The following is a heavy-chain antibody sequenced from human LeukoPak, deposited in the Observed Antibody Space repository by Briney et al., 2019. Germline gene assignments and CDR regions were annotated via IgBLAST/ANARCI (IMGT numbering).Heavy chain of an antibody. Sequence: ASVKVSCKASGYTFSGYYMHGVRQAPGQGLEWMAWINPNTGDTNYPQKFQGRVTMTRDTSIRTVYMELTRVTSDDTAVYYCARAGSVWGSYRHDAFDIWGQGPMVTVSS. D-gene: IGHD3-16*02. CDR2: INPNTGDT. V-gene: IGHV1-2*02. J-gene: IGHJ3*02. CDR3: ARAGSVWGSYRHDAFDI. CDR1: GYTFSGYY.